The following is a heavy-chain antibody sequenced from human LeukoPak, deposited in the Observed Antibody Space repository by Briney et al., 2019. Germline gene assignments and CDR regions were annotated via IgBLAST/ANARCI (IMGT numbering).Heavy chain of an antibody. CDR3: AYYDSSYTTTYYFDY. D-gene: IGHD3-22*01. J-gene: IGHJ4*02. Sequence: SVKVSCKASGGTFSSYAISWVRQAPGQGLEWMGRIIPILGIPNYAQKFQGRVSITAHKSTSTANMELRSLRSEDTAVYYFAYYDSSYTTTYYFDYWGQGTLVTVSS. CDR2: IIPILGIP. CDR1: GGTFSSYA. V-gene: IGHV1-69*04.